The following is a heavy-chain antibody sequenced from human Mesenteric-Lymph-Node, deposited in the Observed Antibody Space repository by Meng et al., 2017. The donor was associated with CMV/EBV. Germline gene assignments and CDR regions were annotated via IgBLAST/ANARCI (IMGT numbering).Heavy chain of an antibody. Sequence: GGSLRLSCAASGFTFSSYAMHWVRQAPGKGLEYVSAISSNGGSTYYADSVKGRFTISRDNSKNTLYLQMGSLRAEDMAVYYCARLHWLVYYFDYWGQGTLVTVSS. J-gene: IGHJ4*02. CDR1: GFTFSSYA. CDR3: ARLHWLVYYFDY. V-gene: IGHV3-64*02. CDR2: ISSNGGST. D-gene: IGHD6-19*01.